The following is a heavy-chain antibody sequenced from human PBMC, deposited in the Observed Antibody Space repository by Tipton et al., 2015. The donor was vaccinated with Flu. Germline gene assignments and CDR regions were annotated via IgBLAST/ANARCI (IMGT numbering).Heavy chain of an antibody. Sequence: QSGPEVKKPGASVKVSCKASGYTFTSYDINWVRQATGQGLEWMGWMNPNSGNTGYAQKFQGRVTMTRNTSISTAYMELSSLRSEDTAVYYCARGPYSSSSLYYYYYYMDVWGKGTTVTASS. D-gene: IGHD6-6*01. CDR2: MNPNSGNT. CDR1: GYTFTSYD. J-gene: IGHJ6*03. V-gene: IGHV1-8*01. CDR3: ARGPYSSSSLYYYYYYMDV.